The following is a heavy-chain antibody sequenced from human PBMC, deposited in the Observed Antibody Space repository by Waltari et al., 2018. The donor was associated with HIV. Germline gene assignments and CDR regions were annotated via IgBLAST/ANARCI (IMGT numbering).Heavy chain of an antibody. CDR1: GFTFSSYS. CDR2: ISSSSSYI. V-gene: IGHV3-21*01. J-gene: IGHJ6*02. D-gene: IGHD1-26*01. CDR3: ARDRWELLGGRYYYYGMDV. Sequence: EVQLVESGGGLVKPGGSLRLSCAASGFTFSSYSMNWVRQAPGKGLEWVSSISSSSSYIYYADSVKGRFTISRDNAKNSLYLQMNSLRAEDTAVYYCARDRWELLGGRYYYYGMDVWGQGTTVTVSS.